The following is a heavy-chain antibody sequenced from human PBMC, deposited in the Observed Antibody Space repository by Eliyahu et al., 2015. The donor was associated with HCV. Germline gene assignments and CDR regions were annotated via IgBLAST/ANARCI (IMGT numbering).Heavy chain of an antibody. CDR3: ARVKYNWNDVVFDY. V-gene: IGHV4-59*01. CDR2: IYYSGST. Sequence: QVQLQESGPGLVKPSETLSLTCTVSGGSISSYYWSWIRQPPGKGLERIGYIYYSGSTNYNPXLKSRVTISVDTSKNQFSLKLSSVTAADTAVYYCARVKYNWNDVVFDYWGQGTLVTVSS. J-gene: IGHJ4*02. CDR1: GGSISSYY. D-gene: IGHD1-20*01.